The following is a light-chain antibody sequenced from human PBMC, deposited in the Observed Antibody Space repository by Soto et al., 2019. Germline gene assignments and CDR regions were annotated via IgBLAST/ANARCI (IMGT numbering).Light chain of an antibody. CDR2: GAS. CDR1: QSINNNY. V-gene: IGKV3-20*01. CDR3: QQYGGSPRT. J-gene: IGKJ1*01. Sequence: EIVLTQSPGTLSLSPGERATLSCRASQSINNNYLAWYQQKRGQAPRLLIYGASSRVTGIPERFSGSGSGTDFTLTISRLEPEDFAVYYCQQYGGSPRTFGQGTKVEIK.